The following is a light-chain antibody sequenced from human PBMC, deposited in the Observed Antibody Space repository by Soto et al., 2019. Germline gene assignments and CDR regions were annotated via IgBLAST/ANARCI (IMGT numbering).Light chain of an antibody. CDR3: QQYGISPRT. V-gene: IGKV3-20*01. CDR2: GAS. CDR1: QSVSSSY. Sequence: EIVLTQSPGALSLSPGERATLSCGASQSVSSSYLAWYQQKPGQAPRLLIYGASTRATGIPDRFSGSGSGTDFTLTISRLEPADFAVDYCQQYGISPRTFGQGTKVEIK. J-gene: IGKJ1*01.